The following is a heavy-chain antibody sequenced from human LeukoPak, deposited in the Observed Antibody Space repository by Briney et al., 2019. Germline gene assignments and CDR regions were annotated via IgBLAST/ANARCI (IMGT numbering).Heavy chain of an antibody. CDR1: GFTVSSNY. V-gene: IGHV3-69-1*01. CDR3: ARGGGGWSGRDFDY. Sequence: PGGSLRLSCAASGFTVSSNYKSWGRQAPGEGREWGSYISSSSTIYYADSVKGRFTISRDNAKNSMYLQMNSLRAEATAVYYCARGGGGWSGRDFDYWGQGTLVTVSS. CDR2: ISSSSTI. J-gene: IGHJ4*02. D-gene: IGHD6-19*01.